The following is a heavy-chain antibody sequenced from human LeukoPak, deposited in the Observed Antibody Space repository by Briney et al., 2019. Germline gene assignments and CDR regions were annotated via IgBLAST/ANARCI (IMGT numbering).Heavy chain of an antibody. Sequence: GGSLRLSCAASGFTFSSYEMNWVRQAPGKGLEWVSYISSSGSTIYYADSVEGRFTISRDNAKNSLYLQMNSLRAEDTAVYYCARDRGIAAPPAHFDYWGQGTLVTVSS. J-gene: IGHJ4*02. CDR1: GFTFSSYE. D-gene: IGHD6-6*01. CDR3: ARDRGIAAPPAHFDY. V-gene: IGHV3-48*03. CDR2: ISSSGSTI.